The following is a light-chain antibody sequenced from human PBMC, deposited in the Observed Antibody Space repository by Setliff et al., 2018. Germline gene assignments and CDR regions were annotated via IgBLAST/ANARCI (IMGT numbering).Light chain of an antibody. CDR1: SSDVGSYDL. V-gene: IGLV2-14*03. Sequence: QSALTQPASVSGFPGQSITISCSGTSSDVGSYDLVSWYQQHPGKAPKLIIYAVSDRPSGVSNRFSGSKSGNTASLTISGLQTEDEADYYCNAYTSGSTYVFGTGTKGTVL. J-gene: IGLJ1*01. CDR3: NAYTSGSTYV. CDR2: AVS.